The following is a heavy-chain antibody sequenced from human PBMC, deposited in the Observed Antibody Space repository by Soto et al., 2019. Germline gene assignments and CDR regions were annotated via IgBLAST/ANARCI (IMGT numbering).Heavy chain of an antibody. D-gene: IGHD3-16*02. CDR3: ASRYLY. Sequence: SETLSLTCTVSGDSISNGDYYWSWIRQPPGRGLEWIGYIDSSGSTYYNPSLKSRLTMSVDMSKNQFSLRLTSVTAADTAVYYCASRYLYWGQGLLVTVSS. J-gene: IGHJ4*02. V-gene: IGHV4-30-4*01. CDR2: IDSSGST. CDR1: GDSISNGDYY.